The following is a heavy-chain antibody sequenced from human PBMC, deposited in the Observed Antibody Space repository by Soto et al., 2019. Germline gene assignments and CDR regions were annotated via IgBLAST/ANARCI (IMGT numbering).Heavy chain of an antibody. V-gene: IGHV1-46*01. CDR2: SNPSGGST. J-gene: IGHJ5*02. CDR1: GYTFTDYR. CDR3: ARPAGRLANWFDP. D-gene: IGHD6-6*01. Sequence: QVQLVQSGAEVKKPGASVKVSCKASGYTFTDYRMIWVRQAPGQGLEWMGISNPSGGSTNYAPNFQGRVTLTRDSFTSTVYMELSSLRSADTAVYYCARPAGRLANWFDPWGQGTLVTVSS.